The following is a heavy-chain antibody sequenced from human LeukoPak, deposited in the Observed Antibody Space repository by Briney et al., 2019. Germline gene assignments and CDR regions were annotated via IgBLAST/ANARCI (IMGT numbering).Heavy chain of an antibody. Sequence: SETLSLTCTVSGGFISSSSYYWGWIRQPPGKGLEWIGSIYYSGSTYYNPSLKSRVTISVDASKNQFSLKLSSVTAADTAVYYCARLGNFDYWGQGTLVTVSS. V-gene: IGHV4-39*01. CDR1: GGFISSSSYY. D-gene: IGHD7-27*01. CDR2: IYYSGST. CDR3: ARLGNFDY. J-gene: IGHJ4*02.